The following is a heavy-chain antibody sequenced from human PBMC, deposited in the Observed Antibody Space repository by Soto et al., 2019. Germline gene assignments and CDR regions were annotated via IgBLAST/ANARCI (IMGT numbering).Heavy chain of an antibody. V-gene: IGHV3-23*04. J-gene: IGHJ3*02. CDR1: GFTFSSYA. Sequence: VQLVESGGGVVQPGRSLRLSCAASGFTFSSYAMSWVRQAPGKGLEWVSAISGSGGSTYYADSVKGRFTISRDNSKNTLYLQMNSLRAEDTAVYYCAKEGHSSSWSRRGDAFDIWGQGTMVTVSS. CDR3: AKEGHSSSWSRRGDAFDI. D-gene: IGHD6-13*01. CDR2: ISGSGGST.